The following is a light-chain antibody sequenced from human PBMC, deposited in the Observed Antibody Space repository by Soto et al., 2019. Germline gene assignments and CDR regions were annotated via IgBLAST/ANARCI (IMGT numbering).Light chain of an antibody. V-gene: IGKV3-20*01. Sequence: EIVLTQSPSTLSLSPGEGATLSCRASQSVSSGYLAWYQQKPGRAPRLLIYGASSRATGTPDRFSGSGSGTDFTLTISRLEPEDFAVYYCQLSGSTGTFGQGTKLEIK. CDR3: QLSGSTGT. J-gene: IGKJ2*01. CDR1: QSVSSGY. CDR2: GAS.